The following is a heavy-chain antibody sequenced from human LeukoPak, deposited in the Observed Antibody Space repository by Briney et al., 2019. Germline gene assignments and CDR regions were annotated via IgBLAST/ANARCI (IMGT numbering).Heavy chain of an antibody. CDR2: IYPSDSET. V-gene: IGHV5-51*01. CDR3: ARQVAVAAWEY. CDR1: GYIFISYW. D-gene: IGHD6-19*01. J-gene: IGHJ4*02. Sequence: KLGASLKISCKGSGYIFISYWIGWVRLLPGIGLEWVGIIYPSDSETRYSPSFQGQVTISADKSTSTAYLQWSSLKASDTAMYYCARQVAVAAWEYWGQGTLVTVSS.